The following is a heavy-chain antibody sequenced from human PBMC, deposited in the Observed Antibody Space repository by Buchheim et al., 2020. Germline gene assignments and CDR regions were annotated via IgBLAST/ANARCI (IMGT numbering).Heavy chain of an antibody. CDR3: ASIGAYIYGSNWGFFDS. D-gene: IGHD5-18*01. J-gene: IGHJ4*02. Sequence: QLQLQESGPGLVKPSETLSLTCTVSGGSISSNTYHWGWIRRPPGKGLEWIGSVYYSATTYYSTSLKSRVTISVDSPKKQLSLKLTSVTAADTAVYYCASIGAYIYGSNWGFFDSWGPGAL. CDR2: VYYSATT. V-gene: IGHV4-39*07. CDR1: GGSISSNTYH.